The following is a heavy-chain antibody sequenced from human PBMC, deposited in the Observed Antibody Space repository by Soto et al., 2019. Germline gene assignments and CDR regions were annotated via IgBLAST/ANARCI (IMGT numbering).Heavy chain of an antibody. CDR3: ARNPCGGDCHLHY. CDR2: IYYSGST. J-gene: IGHJ4*02. V-gene: IGHV4-30-4*01. Sequence: TSETLSLTCAVSGGSISSGDYYWSWIRQPPGKGLEWIGYIYYSGSTYYNPSLKSRVTISVDTSKNQFSLKLSSVTAADTAVYYCARNPCGGDCHLHYWGQGTLVTVPQ. CDR1: GGSISSGDYY. D-gene: IGHD2-21*02.